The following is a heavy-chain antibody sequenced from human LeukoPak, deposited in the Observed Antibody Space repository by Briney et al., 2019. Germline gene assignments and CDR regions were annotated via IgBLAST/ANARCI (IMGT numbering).Heavy chain of an antibody. CDR1: GYTFTSYY. Sequence: ASVKVSCKASGYTFTSYYMHWVRQAPGQGPEWMGIINPSGGSPSYAQKFQGRVTLTRDTSTRTVYMEMSSLRSADTAVYYCARDLRDGSGSYSFDYWGQGTLVTVSS. CDR3: ARDLRDGSGSYSFDY. J-gene: IGHJ4*02. V-gene: IGHV1-46*01. CDR2: INPSGGSP. D-gene: IGHD3-10*01.